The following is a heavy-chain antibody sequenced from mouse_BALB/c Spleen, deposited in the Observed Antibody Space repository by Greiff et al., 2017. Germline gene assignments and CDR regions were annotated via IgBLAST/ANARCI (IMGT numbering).Heavy chain of an antibody. Sequence: EVQVVESGGGLVKPGGSLKLSCAASGFTFSSYTMSWVRQTPEKRLEWVATISSGGGNTYYPDSVKGRFTISRDNAKNNLYLQMSSLRSEDTALYYCARKHYGYGYAMDYWGQGTSVTVSS. D-gene: IGHD1-2*01. CDR3: ARKHYGYGYAMDY. CDR2: ISSGGGNT. CDR1: GFTFSSYT. J-gene: IGHJ4*01. V-gene: IGHV5-9*03.